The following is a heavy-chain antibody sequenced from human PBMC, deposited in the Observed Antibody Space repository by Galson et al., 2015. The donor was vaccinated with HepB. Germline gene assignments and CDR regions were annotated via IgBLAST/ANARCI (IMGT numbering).Heavy chain of an antibody. J-gene: IGHJ4*02. CDR1: GASIRTLDW. CDR2: IYHSGDA. Sequence: TLSLTCAVSGASIRTLDWWSWVRQSPGKRLEWIGHIYHSGDANYNPSFKSRVTMSVDTSKNQFSLKLSSLTAADTAIYYCARDWIRDGASYYFVYWGQGTLVTVSS. D-gene: IGHD5-24*01. CDR3: ARDWIRDGASYYFVY. V-gene: IGHV4/OR15-8*01.